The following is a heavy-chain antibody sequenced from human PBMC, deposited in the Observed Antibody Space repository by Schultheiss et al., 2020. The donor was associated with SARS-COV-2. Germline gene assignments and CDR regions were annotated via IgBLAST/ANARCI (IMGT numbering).Heavy chain of an antibody. J-gene: IGHJ4*02. CDR3: ARDCSYSSGWYVFDY. Sequence: GESLKISCAASGFTFSSYSMNWVRQAPGKGLEWVSYISSSSSYIYYADSVKGRFTISRDNAKNSLYLQMNSLRAEDTAVYYCARDCSYSSGWYVFDYWGQGTLVTVSS. CDR1: GFTFSSYS. CDR2: ISSSSSYI. D-gene: IGHD6-19*01. V-gene: IGHV3-21*05.